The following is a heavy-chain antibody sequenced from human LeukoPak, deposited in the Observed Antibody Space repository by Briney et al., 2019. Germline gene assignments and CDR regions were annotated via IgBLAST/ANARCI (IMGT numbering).Heavy chain of an antibody. Sequence: GGSLRLSCAASGFTFSSYSMNWVRQAPGKGLEWISYISSSGSTISYADSVKGRFTISRDNAKNSLYLEMNSLRDDDTAVYYCARDRSLSVAGTFDFWGQGSLVTVSS. J-gene: IGHJ4*02. D-gene: IGHD6-19*01. CDR2: ISSSGSTI. CDR3: ARDRSLSVAGTFDF. V-gene: IGHV3-48*02. CDR1: GFTFSSYS.